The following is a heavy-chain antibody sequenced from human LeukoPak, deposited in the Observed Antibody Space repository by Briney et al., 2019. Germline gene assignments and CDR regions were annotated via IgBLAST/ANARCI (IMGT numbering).Heavy chain of an antibody. J-gene: IGHJ5*02. D-gene: IGHD2-2*01. CDR3: ARLACSSTSCP. CDR2: IYPGDSDT. CDR1: GYTFTNYW. V-gene: IGHV5-51*01. Sequence: GESLKISCKGSGYTFTNYWIGWVRQMPGKGLEWMGIIYPGDSDTKYSPSFQGQVTISADKSLSTAYLQWSSLKASDTAMYYCARLACSSTSCPWGQGTLVTVSS.